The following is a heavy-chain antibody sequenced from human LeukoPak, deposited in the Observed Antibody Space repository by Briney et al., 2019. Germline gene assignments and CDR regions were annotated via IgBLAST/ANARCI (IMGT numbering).Heavy chain of an antibody. CDR3: TRRQTFDY. Sequence: GGSLRLSCAGSGFIFGDYAMSWFRQAPGKGLEWVGLMRSKAYGGTTEYAASVKGRFTISRDDSKSIAFLQMNSLQSEDTAVYYCTRRQTFDYWGQGTLVTVSS. D-gene: IGHD2/OR15-2a*01. V-gene: IGHV3-49*03. CDR1: GFIFGDYA. CDR2: MRSKAYGGTT. J-gene: IGHJ4*02.